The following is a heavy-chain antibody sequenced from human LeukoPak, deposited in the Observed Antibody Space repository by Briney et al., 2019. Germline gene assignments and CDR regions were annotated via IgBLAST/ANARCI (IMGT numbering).Heavy chain of an antibody. V-gene: IGHV4-39*02. Sequence: SETLSLTCTVSGDSITSRSNYWRWFRQPPGKGLEWIGTISDGGRTFYNPSLQSRVTLSLDSSKNHFALRLKSVTDADTAHYYCARRRAYHFDYWGQGTLVTISS. D-gene: IGHD2-2*02. CDR1: GDSITSRSNY. CDR3: ARRRAYHFDY. J-gene: IGHJ4*02. CDR2: ISDGGRT.